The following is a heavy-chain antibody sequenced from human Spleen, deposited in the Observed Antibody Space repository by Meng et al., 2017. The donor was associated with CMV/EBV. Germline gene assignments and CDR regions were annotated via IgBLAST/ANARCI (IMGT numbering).Heavy chain of an antibody. CDR2: INHSGST. CDR1: GGSFSGYY. CDR3: ARGKGRSGPWDY. V-gene: IGHV4-34*01. J-gene: IGHJ4*02. Sequence: QGQRQQGGAGLLKPSETLSLTCAVYGGSFSGYYWSWIRQPPGKGLEWIGEINHSGSTNYNPSLKSRVTISVDTSKNQFSLKLSSVTAADTAVYYCARGKGRSGPWDYWGQGTLVTVSS. D-gene: IGHD3-3*01.